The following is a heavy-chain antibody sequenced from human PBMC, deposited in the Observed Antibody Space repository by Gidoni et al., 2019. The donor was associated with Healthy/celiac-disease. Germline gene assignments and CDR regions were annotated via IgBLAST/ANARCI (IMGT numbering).Heavy chain of an antibody. J-gene: IGHJ4*02. Sequence: QVQLVESGGGVVQPGRSLRLPCAASGFTLSCYAMHWVRQAPGKGLGWVAVISYDGSNKYYADSVKGRFTISRDNSKNTLYLQMNSLRAEDTAVYYCARVSRPRKSGQFDYWGQGTLVTVSS. V-gene: IGHV3-30-3*01. CDR1: GFTLSCYA. CDR3: ARVSRPRKSGQFDY. D-gene: IGHD5-12*01. CDR2: ISYDGSNK.